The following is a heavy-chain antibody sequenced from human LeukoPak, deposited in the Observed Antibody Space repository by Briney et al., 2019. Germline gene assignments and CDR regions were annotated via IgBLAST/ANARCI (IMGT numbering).Heavy chain of an antibody. Sequence: SETLSLTCTVSGVPLSAYYWTWIRKPPGKGLEWIGYIYDSGSTNYNPSLKSRVTISIDTSKNQFSLKLTSVTAADTAVYYCATGETGSTLGGYWGQGTLVTVSS. CDR1: GVPLSAYY. J-gene: IGHJ4*02. CDR2: IYDSGST. D-gene: IGHD1-1*01. CDR3: ATGETGSTLGGY. V-gene: IGHV4-59*01.